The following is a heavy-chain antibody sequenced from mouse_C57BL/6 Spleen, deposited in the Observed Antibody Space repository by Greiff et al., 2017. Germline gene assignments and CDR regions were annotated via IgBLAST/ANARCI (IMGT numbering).Heavy chain of an antibody. CDR3: ARPLNGYDFAY. Sequence: QVQLQQPGAEPVMPGASVKLSCKASGYTFTSYWMHWVKQRPGQGLEWIGEIDPSDSYTNYNQKFKGKSTLTVDKSSSTAYMQLSSLTSEDSAVYYCARPLNGYDFAYWGQGTLVTVSA. V-gene: IGHV1-69*01. J-gene: IGHJ3*01. D-gene: IGHD2-2*01. CDR2: IDPSDSYT. CDR1: GYTFTSYW.